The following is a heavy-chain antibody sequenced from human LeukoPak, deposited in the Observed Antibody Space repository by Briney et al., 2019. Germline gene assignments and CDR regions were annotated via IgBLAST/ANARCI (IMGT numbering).Heavy chain of an antibody. J-gene: IGHJ4*02. D-gene: IGHD5-18*01. CDR3: ARERRVGRGYSYGLFDY. V-gene: IGHV4-4*07. CDR1: GGAISSYY. Sequence: SETLSLTCNVSGGAISSYYWSWIRQPPGKGLEWIGRIYTSGSTNYNPSLKSRVTMSVDTSKNQFSLKLSSVTAADTAVYYCARERRVGRGYSYGLFDYWGQGTLVTVSS. CDR2: IYTSGST.